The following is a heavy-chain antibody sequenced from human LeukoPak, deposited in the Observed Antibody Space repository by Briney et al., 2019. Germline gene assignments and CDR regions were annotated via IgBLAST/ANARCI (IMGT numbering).Heavy chain of an antibody. CDR1: GFTFSSYS. CDR3: ARDETWAFDI. J-gene: IGHJ3*02. Sequence: GGSLRLSCAASGFTFSSYSMNWVRQAPGKGLEWVSYISSSSSSIYYADSVKGRFTISRDNAKNPLYLQMNSLSDEDTAVYYCARDETWAFDIWGQGTMVTVSS. CDR2: ISSSSSSI. V-gene: IGHV3-48*02.